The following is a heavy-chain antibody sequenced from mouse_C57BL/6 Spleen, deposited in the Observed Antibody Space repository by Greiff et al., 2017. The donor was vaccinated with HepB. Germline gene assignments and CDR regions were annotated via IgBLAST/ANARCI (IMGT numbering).Heavy chain of an antibody. J-gene: IGHJ2*01. V-gene: IGHV1-82*01. D-gene: IGHD1-1*01. Sequence: VQLVESGPELVKPGASVKISCKASGYAFSSSWMNWVKQRPGKGLEWIGRIYPGDGDTNYNGKFKGKATLTADKSSSTAYMQLRSLTSEDSAVYFGARFTTVEGYWGQGTTLTVSS. CDR2: IYPGDGDT. CDR1: GYAFSSSW. CDR3: ARFTTVEGY.